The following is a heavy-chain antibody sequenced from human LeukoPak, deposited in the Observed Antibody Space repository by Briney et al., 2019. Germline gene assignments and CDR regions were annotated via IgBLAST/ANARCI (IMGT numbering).Heavy chain of an antibody. J-gene: IGHJ4*02. CDR3: ARGSGGGYNFGH. CDR1: GGTFSSYA. D-gene: IGHD5-24*01. CDR2: IIPIFGTA. Sequence: SVKVSCKASGGTFSSYAISWVRQAPGQGLEWMGGIIPIFGTANYAQKFQGRVTITTDESTSTAYMELSSLRSEDTAVCYCARGSGGGYNFGHWGQGTLVTVSS. V-gene: IGHV1-69*05.